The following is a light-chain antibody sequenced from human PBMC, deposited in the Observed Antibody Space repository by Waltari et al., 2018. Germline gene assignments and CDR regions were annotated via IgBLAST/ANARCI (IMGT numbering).Light chain of an antibody. V-gene: IGKV3-20*01. CDR2: HTS. CDR3: QKYDFLPAT. J-gene: IGKJ1*01. CDR1: QGVGKY. Sequence: EIVLTQSPGTLSLSPGERATLSCRASQGVGKYLPWYQQRPGPAPRLLLYHTSIRATGIPDRCSGSGYGTDFSLTISRLEPEDFAVYYCQKYDFLPATFGQGTTVEIK.